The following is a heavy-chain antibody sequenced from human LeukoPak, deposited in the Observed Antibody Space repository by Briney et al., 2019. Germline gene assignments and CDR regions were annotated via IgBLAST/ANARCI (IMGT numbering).Heavy chain of an antibody. D-gene: IGHD2-2*01. Sequence: SETLSLTCTVSSVSINRSSYYWGSIRRPPGKGLERIGSIYYSGNTYYNPSLKRRVTISVVTSKDQFSLKLSSVTAADTAVYYCARRVWGYCSSTSCHVGAFDIWGQGTMVTVSS. CDR3: ARRVWGYCSSTSCHVGAFDI. J-gene: IGHJ3*02. CDR1: SVSINRSSYY. CDR2: IYYSGNT. V-gene: IGHV4-39*01.